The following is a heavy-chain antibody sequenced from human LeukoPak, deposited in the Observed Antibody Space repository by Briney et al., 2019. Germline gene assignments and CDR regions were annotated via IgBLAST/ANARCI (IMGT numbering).Heavy chain of an antibody. CDR3: ARVSGWYWFDQ. Sequence: GGSLRLSCEGSGYTFSSYAMHWVRQAPGKGLEYVAAIGSDGRITYYANFVKGRFTISRDNSKNTLYLQMGSLRTEDMAVYYCARVSGWYWFDQWGQGTLVTVSS. V-gene: IGHV3-64*01. CDR2: IGSDGRIT. J-gene: IGHJ5*02. CDR1: GYTFSSYA. D-gene: IGHD6-19*01.